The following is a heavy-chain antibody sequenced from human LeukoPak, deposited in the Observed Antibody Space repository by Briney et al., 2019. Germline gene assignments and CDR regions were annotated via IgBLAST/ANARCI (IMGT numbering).Heavy chain of an antibody. J-gene: IGHJ5*02. Sequence: GGSLRLSCAASGFTFSSYGMHWVRQAPGKGLEWVAFIRYDGSNKYYADSVKGRFTISRDNSKNTLYLQMNSLRAEDTAVYYCAKETNSITMVRGVQNWFDPWGQGTLVTVSS. CDR2: IRYDGSNK. CDR1: GFTFSSYG. CDR3: AKETNSITMVRGVQNWFDP. V-gene: IGHV3-30*02. D-gene: IGHD3-10*01.